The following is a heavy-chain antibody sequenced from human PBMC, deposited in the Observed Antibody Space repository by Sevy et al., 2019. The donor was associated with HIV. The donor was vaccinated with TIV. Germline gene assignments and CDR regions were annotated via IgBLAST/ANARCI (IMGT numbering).Heavy chain of an antibody. CDR2: INTNTRNP. CDR1: GYTFTSYA. CDR3: ARGRHDFWSGHYTPYYYYGMDV. Sequence: ASVKVSCKASGYTFTSYAMNWVRQAPGQGLEWMAWINTNTRNPTYAQGFTGRFVFSLDTSVSTAYLQISSLKVEDTAVYYCARGRHDFWSGHYTPYYYYGMDVWGQGTTVTVSS. D-gene: IGHD3-3*01. V-gene: IGHV7-4-1*02. J-gene: IGHJ6*02.